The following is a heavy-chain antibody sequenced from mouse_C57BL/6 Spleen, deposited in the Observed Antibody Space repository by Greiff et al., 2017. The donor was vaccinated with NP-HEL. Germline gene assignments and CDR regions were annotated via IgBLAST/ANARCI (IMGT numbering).Heavy chain of an antibody. V-gene: IGHV1-64*01. CDR1: GYTFTSYW. CDR3: ARDGVITTVVADYFDY. D-gene: IGHD1-1*01. Sequence: VQLQQPGAELVKPGASVKLSCKASGYTFTSYWMHWVKQRPGQGLEWIGMIHPNSGSTNYNEKFKSKATLTVDKSSSTAYMQLSSLTSEDSAVYYCARDGVITTVVADYFDYWGQGTTLTVSS. CDR2: IHPNSGST. J-gene: IGHJ2*01.